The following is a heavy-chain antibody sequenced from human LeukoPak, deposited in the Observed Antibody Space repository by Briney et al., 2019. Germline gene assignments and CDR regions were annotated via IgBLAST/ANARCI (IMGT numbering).Heavy chain of an antibody. CDR3: ANLPRGYSYGYDAFDI. Sequence: PGRSLRLSCAASGFIFSSYGMHWVRQAPGKGLEWVAVISYDGGNISYTDSVKGRFTISRDNSKNTLYLQMNSLRAEDTAVYYCANLPRGYSYGYDAFDIWGQGTMVTVSS. J-gene: IGHJ3*02. V-gene: IGHV3-30*18. D-gene: IGHD5-18*01. CDR2: ISYDGGNI. CDR1: GFIFSSYG.